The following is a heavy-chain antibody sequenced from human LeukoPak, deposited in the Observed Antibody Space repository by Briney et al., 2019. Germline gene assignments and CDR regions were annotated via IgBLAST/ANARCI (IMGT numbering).Heavy chain of an antibody. CDR1: GFTFSSYA. Sequence: GGSLRLSCAASGFTFSSYAMSWVRQAPGKGLEWVSAISGSGGSTYYADSVKGRFTISRDNSKNTLYLQMNSLRAEDTAVYYCAKDALYCSSTSCYGGYFDYWGQGTLVTVSS. V-gene: IGHV3-23*01. CDR2: ISGSGGST. D-gene: IGHD2-2*01. J-gene: IGHJ4*02. CDR3: AKDALYCSSTSCYGGYFDY.